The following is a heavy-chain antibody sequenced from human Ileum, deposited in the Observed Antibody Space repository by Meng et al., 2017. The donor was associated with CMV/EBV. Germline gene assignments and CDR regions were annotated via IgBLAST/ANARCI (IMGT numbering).Heavy chain of an antibody. D-gene: IGHD2-2*01. CDR2: IIPIFGTA. CDR3: ARVFPDIVVVPAANPSYYYYGMDV. CDR1: GGTFSSYA. V-gene: IGHV1-69*05. J-gene: IGHJ6*02. Sequence: SVKVSCKASGGTFSSYAISWVRQAPGQGLEWMGGIIPIFGTANYAQKFQGRVTITTDESTSTAYMELSSLRSEDTAVYYCARVFPDIVVVPAANPSYYYYGMDVWGQGTTVTVSS.